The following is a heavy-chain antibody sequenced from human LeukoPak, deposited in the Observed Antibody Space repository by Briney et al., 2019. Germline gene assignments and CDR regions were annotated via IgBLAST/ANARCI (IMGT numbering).Heavy chain of an antibody. J-gene: IGHJ4*02. CDR3: ARQGPLTTAVTTRTNPFDY. V-gene: IGHV4-59*08. Sequence: SETLSLTCTVSGGSISSSYWSWIREPPGEGLEWIWYISFSGSTNYNPSLKSRVTISVDASKNQFSLKLNSVTAADTAVYYCARQGPLTTAVTTRTNPFDYWGQGTLVTVSS. CDR1: GGSISSSY. D-gene: IGHD4-11*01. CDR2: ISFSGST.